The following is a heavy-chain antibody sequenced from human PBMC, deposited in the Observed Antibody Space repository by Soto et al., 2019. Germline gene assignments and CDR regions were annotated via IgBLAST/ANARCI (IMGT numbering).Heavy chain of an antibody. J-gene: IGHJ6*02. CDR1: GFTFSSYG. CDR2: MSYDGSNK. V-gene: IGHV3-30*18. Sequence: QVQLVESGGGVVQSGRSLRLSCAASGFTFSSYGMHWVRQAPGKGLEWVAVMSYDGSNKYYADSVKGRFTISRDNSKNTLYLQMNSLRAEDTAVYYCAKARTPYYYYGMDVWGQGTTVTVSS. CDR3: AKARTPYYYYGMDV.